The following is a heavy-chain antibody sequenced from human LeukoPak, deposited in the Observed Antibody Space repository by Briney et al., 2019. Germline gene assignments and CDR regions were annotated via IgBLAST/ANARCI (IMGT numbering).Heavy chain of an antibody. CDR1: GFTFSSYA. CDR2: INHSGST. J-gene: IGHJ4*02. Sequence: GSLRLSCAASGFTFSSYAMSWVRQAPGKGLEWIGEINHSGSTNYNPSLKSRVTISVDTSKNQFSLKLSSVTAADTAVYYCAKRQRRYCSSTSCPTALDYWGQGTLVTVSS. V-gene: IGHV4-34*08. CDR3: AKRQRRYCSSTSCPTALDY. D-gene: IGHD2-2*01.